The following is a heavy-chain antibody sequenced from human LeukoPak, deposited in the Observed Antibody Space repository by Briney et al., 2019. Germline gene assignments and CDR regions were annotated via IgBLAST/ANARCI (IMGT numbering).Heavy chain of an antibody. CDR2: MNPNSGNT. CDR1: GYTFTGYY. CDR3: ARGPRCWGTASCPYYFDF. D-gene: IGHD2-2*01. J-gene: IGHJ4*02. V-gene: IGHV1-8*02. Sequence: GASVKVSCKASGYTFTGYYMHWVRQATGQGLEWMGWMNPNSGNTGYAQKFQGRVTMTRNTPTGTAYMELSSLRSEDTAVYYCARGPRCWGTASCPYYFDFWGQGTLVTVSS.